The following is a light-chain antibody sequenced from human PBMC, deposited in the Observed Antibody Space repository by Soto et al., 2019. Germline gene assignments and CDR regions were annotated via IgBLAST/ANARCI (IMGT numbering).Light chain of an antibody. CDR3: ISYTSSDTYV. V-gene: IGLV2-14*01. CDR1: STDVGGYKY. CDR2: DVT. J-gene: IGLJ1*01. Sequence: QSVLTQPASVSGSPGQSITISCTGTSTDVGGYKYVSWYQQHPGKAPKLMIYDVTSRPSGISKRFSGSKSGNTAFLIISGLQAEDEADYYCISYTSSDTYVFGTGTKLTVL.